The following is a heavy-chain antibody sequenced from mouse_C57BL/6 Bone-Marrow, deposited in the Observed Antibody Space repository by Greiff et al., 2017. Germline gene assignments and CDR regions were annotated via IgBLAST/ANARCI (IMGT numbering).Heavy chain of an antibody. CDR1: GFNIKDDY. D-gene: IGHD2-12*01. V-gene: IGHV14-4*01. Sequence: VQLQQSGAELVRPGASVKLSCTASGFNIKDDYMHWVKQRPEQGLEWIGWIDPENGDTESASKFQGKATITAETSSNTAYMQLSSLTSEDTAVYYCTGGIYADYWGQGTTLTVSS. CDR3: TGGIYADY. J-gene: IGHJ2*01. CDR2: IDPENGDT.